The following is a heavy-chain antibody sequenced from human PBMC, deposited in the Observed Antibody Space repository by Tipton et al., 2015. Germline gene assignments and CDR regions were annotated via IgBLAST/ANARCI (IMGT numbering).Heavy chain of an antibody. V-gene: IGHV4-39*01. CDR2: ISHSGNT. CDR3: ARGRNNAFDI. Sequence: GLVKPSETLSLTCTVSGVSISGTSYYWGWIRQPPGKSLEWIGSISHSGNTYYNPSLNSRVSISVDTSKNQFSLQLNSVTPEDTAVYYCARGRNNAFDIWGQGTLVTVSS. CDR1: GVSISGTSYY. J-gene: IGHJ3*02.